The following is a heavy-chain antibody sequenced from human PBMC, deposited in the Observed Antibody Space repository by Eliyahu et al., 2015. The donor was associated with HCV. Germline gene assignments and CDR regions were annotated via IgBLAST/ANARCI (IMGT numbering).Heavy chain of an antibody. D-gene: IGHD6-13*01. CDR2: IWYDGSNK. CDR3: ARDPSSCLDY. V-gene: IGHV3-33*01. J-gene: IGHJ4*02. Sequence: QVQLVESGGGVVQPGRSLRLXCXASGFTFSSYGMHWVRQAPGKGLEWVAVIWYDGSNKYYADSVKGRFTISRDNSKNTLYLQMNSLRAEDTAVYYCARDPSSCLDYWGQGTLVTVSS. CDR1: GFTFSSYG.